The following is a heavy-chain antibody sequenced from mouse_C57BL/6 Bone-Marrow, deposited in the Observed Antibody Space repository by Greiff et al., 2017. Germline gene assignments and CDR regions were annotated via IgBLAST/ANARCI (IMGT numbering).Heavy chain of an antibody. V-gene: IGHV5-4*01. J-gene: IGHJ2*01. CDR1: GFTFSSYA. CDR3: ARDLESNYDFDY. CDR2: ISDGGSYT. D-gene: IGHD2-5*01. Sequence: EVHLVESGGGLVKPGGSLKLSCAASGFTFSSYAMSWVRQTPEKRLEWVATISDGGSYTYYPDNVKGRFTISRDNAKNNLYLQMSHLKSEDTAMYYCARDLESNYDFDYWGQGTTLTVSS.